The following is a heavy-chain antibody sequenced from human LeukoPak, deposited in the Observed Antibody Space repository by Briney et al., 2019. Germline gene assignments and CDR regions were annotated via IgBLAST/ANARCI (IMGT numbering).Heavy chain of an antibody. D-gene: IGHD5-18*01. CDR1: GDSISSGSYC. CDR3: ARRGRLWPDFDY. J-gene: IGHJ4*02. CDR2: MHYRGST. Sequence: PSETLSLTCTVSGDSISSGSYCWGWIRQPPGKGLEWIGSMHYRGSTYYSPSLKSRVTISIDTSKNQFSLKLSSVTAADTAVYYCARRGRLWPDFDYWGQGTLVTVSS. V-gene: IGHV4-39*01.